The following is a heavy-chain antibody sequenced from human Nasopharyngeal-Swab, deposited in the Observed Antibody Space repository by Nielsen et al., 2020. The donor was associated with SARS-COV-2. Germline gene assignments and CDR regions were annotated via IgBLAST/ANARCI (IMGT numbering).Heavy chain of an antibody. D-gene: IGHD6-19*01. J-gene: IGHJ4*02. V-gene: IGHV3-23*01. CDR3: AKDIYSSGWYYFDY. CDR1: GFTFSGYA. CDR2: ISGSGGST. Sequence: GESLKISCAASGFTFSGYAMSWVRQAPGKGLEWVSAISGSGGSTYYADSVKGRFTISRDNSKNTLYLQMNSLRAEDTAVYYCAKDIYSSGWYYFDYWGQGTLVTVSS.